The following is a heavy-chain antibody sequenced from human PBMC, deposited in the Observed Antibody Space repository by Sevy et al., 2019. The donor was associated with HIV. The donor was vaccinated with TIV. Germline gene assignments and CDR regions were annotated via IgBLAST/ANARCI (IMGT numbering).Heavy chain of an antibody. CDR3: ARGRYCSGGGSYIDY. D-gene: IGHD2-15*01. Sequence: GGSLRLSCAAPGFIFSGYWMTWVRQAPGKGLEWVANIKFDGSEKYYVDSVKGRFTISRDNAKNSLFLQMNSLRAADTAVYYCARGRYCSGGGSYIDYWGQGTLVTVSS. CDR2: IKFDGSEK. V-gene: IGHV3-7*01. J-gene: IGHJ4*02. CDR1: GFIFSGYW.